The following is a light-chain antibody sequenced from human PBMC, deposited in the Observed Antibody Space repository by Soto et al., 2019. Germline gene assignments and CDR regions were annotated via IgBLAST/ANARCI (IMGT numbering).Light chain of an antibody. Sequence: LSQSPGTLSLAPGERATLSCRASQSVSSSYLAWYQQKPGQAPRLLIYGASSRATGIPDRFSGSGSGTDFTLTISRLEPEDFAVYYCQQYGSSLITFGQGTRLEIK. V-gene: IGKV3-20*01. CDR1: QSVSSSY. CDR2: GAS. J-gene: IGKJ5*01. CDR3: QQYGSSLIT.